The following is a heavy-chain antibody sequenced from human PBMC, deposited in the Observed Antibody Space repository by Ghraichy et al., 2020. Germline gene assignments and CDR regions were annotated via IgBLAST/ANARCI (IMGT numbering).Heavy chain of an antibody. V-gene: IGHV3-73*01. CDR1: RFIFSGSA. J-gene: IGHJ4*02. Sequence: GGSLRLSCAASRFIFSGSAMHWVRQAPGKGLEWVGRIRSKTNNYATAYSASVKGRFTISRDDSKNTTYLQMNSLKTEDTAVYYCTRHPSSSTSTNRGLDYWGQGILVTVSS. CDR2: IRSKTNNYAT. D-gene: IGHD2-2*01. CDR3: TRHPSSSTSTNRGLDY.